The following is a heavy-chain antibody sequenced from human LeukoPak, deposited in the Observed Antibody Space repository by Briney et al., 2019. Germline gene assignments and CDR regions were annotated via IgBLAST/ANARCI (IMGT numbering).Heavy chain of an antibody. Sequence: GGSLRLSCAASGFPFSSYAMHWVRQATGKGLEWVAVISYDGSNKYYADSVKGRFTISRDNSKNTLYLQMNSLRAEDTAVYYCARGGAGYSSSWLDYWGQGTLITVSS. D-gene: IGHD6-13*01. CDR3: ARGGAGYSSSWLDY. CDR1: GFPFSSYA. CDR2: ISYDGSNK. V-gene: IGHV3-30*01. J-gene: IGHJ4*02.